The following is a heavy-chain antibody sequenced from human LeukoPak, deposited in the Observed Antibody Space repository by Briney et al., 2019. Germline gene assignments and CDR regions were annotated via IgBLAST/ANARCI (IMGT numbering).Heavy chain of an antibody. CDR1: GFTFSSYV. Sequence: TGGSLRLSCAASGFTFSSYVMSWVRQAPGKGLEWVSGISGSGGSTNYTDSVKGRFTISRDNSKNTLYLQMNSLRAEDTAVYYCARSEDYCSGGSCYAHWGQGILVTVSS. D-gene: IGHD2-15*01. CDR3: ARSEDYCSGGSCYAH. CDR2: ISGSGGST. J-gene: IGHJ4*02. V-gene: IGHV3-23*01.